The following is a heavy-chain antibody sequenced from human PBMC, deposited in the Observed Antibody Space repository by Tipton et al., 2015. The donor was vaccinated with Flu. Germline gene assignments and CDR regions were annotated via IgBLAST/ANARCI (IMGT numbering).Heavy chain of an antibody. Sequence: SLRLSCAASGFTFNNYEMNWVRQAPGKGLEWVSFIGIRGRTIYYADSVKGRFTISRDDAKSSLYLQMNSLRAEDTAIYYCAREDPGAPGGDYWGQGTLATFSS. J-gene: IGHJ4*02. D-gene: IGHD6-13*01. CDR2: IGIRGRTI. V-gene: IGHV3-48*03. CDR3: AREDPGAPGGDY. CDR1: GFTFNNYE.